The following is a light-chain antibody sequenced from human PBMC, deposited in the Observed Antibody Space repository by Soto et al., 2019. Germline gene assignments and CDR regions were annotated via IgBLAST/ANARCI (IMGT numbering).Light chain of an antibody. V-gene: IGKV1-9*01. Sequence: IHLTQSPSSLSSSVADIVTITCRASQGIRTYLAWYQQKPGKAPKLLIYSASTLQSGVPSRFSGSGSGTDFTLTISSLQPDDFATYYCQHYNSYSEAFGQGTKVDI. CDR3: QHYNSYSEA. CDR2: SAS. CDR1: QGIRTY. J-gene: IGKJ1*01.